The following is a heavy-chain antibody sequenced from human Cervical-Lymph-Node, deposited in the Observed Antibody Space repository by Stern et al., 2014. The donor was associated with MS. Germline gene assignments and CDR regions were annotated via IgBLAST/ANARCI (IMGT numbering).Heavy chain of an antibody. CDR1: GGSISSSSYY. J-gene: IGHJ4*02. CDR2: IYYTGNT. Sequence: QLQLQESGPGLVKPSETLSLTCTVSGGSISSSSYYWGWIRQPPGKGLEWIGTIYYTGNTYYTPSLKGRVAIAVDPSKNQFSLTLSFVTAADTAVYYCANYRRGSSTSPYFDFWGLGTLVTVSS. D-gene: IGHD2-15*01. CDR3: ANYRRGSSTSPYFDF. V-gene: IGHV4-39*01.